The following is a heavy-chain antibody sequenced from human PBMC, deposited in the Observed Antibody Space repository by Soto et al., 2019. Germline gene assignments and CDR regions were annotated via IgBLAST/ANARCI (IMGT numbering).Heavy chain of an antibody. J-gene: IGHJ6*02. CDR2: ISYDGSNT. D-gene: IGHD3-3*01. CDR1: GFTFSSYA. Sequence: LRLSCAASGFTFSSYAMHWVRQAPGKGLEWVAVISYDGSNTYYADSVKGRFTISRDNSKNTLYLQMNSLRAEDTAVYYCAKAVLRFLEWVRVYYYGMAVWGQGSTVTVSS. V-gene: IGHV3-30-3*01. CDR3: AKAVLRFLEWVRVYYYGMAV.